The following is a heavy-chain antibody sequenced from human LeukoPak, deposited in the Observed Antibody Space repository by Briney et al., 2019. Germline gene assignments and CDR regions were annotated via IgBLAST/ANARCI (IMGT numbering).Heavy chain of an antibody. CDR2: INPNSGGT. CDR1: GYTFTCYY. V-gene: IGHV1-2*02. J-gene: IGHJ6*03. Sequence: ASVKVSCKASGYTFTCYYMHWVRQAPGQGLEWMGWINPNSGGTNYAQKFQGRVTMTRDTSISTAYMELRSLRSDDTAVYYCARESRADDSSGYYSYYYYYYMDVWGKGTTVTISS. D-gene: IGHD3-22*01. CDR3: ARESRADDSSGYYSYYYYYYMDV.